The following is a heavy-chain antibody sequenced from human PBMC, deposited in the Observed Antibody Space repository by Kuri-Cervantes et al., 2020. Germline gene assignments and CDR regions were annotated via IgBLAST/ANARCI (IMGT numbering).Heavy chain of an antibody. Sequence: GESLKISCAASGFTFSDYYMSCNSCGSSIYYADSVKGRFTISRDNAKNSLYLQMNSLRAEDTAVYYCARAGAAAGTGVPPEGYYYYMDVWGKGTTVTVSS. CDR1: GFTFSDYY. CDR2: NSCGSSI. D-gene: IGHD6-13*01. J-gene: IGHJ6*03. V-gene: IGHV3-11*04. CDR3: ARAGAAAGTGVPPEGYYYYMDV.